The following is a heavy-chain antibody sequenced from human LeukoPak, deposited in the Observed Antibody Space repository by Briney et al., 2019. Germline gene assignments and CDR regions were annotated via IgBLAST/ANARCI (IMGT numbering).Heavy chain of an antibody. CDR3: AILKSDFWSGYSTPYYYYGMDV. J-gene: IGHJ6*02. Sequence: ASVKVSCKASGGTFSSYAISWVRQAPGQGLEWMGGIIPIFGTANYAQKFQGRVTITADESTSTAYMELSSLRSEDTAAYYCAILKSDFWSGYSTPYYYYGMDVWGQGTTVTVSS. V-gene: IGHV1-69*13. D-gene: IGHD3-3*01. CDR1: GGTFSSYA. CDR2: IIPIFGTA.